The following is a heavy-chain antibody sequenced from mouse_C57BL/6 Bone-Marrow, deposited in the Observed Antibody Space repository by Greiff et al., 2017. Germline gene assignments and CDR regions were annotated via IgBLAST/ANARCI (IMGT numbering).Heavy chain of an antibody. D-gene: IGHD4-1*01. CDR2: IYPTSGRT. Sequence: QVQLQQSGAELVKPGASVKMSCKASGYTFTSYWITWVKQRPGQGLEWIGDIYPTSGRTNYNEKFKSKAILSVDTTSNTAYMQLISLPSEDSAVFYCARSGPMGRSFDYWGQGTTLTVSS. J-gene: IGHJ2*01. V-gene: IGHV1-55*01. CDR1: GYTFTSYW. CDR3: ARSGPMGRSFDY.